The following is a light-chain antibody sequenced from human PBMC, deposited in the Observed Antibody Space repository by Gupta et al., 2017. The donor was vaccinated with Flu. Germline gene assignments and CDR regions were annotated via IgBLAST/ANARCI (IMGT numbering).Light chain of an antibody. CDR1: QSVSRNW. CDR3: QQYGSTPRT. CDR2: GAS. V-gene: IGKV3-20*01. J-gene: IGKJ2*02. Sequence: EIVLTQSPGTLSLSPGERTTLSCRASQSVSRNWLAWYQQKRGQAPRLLIYGASSRATGIPDRFSGSGSGTDFTLTITRLEPEDVAIYYCQQYGSTPRTFGQGTKLEIK.